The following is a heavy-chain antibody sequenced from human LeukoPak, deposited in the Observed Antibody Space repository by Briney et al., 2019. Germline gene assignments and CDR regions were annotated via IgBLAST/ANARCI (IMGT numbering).Heavy chain of an antibody. J-gene: IGHJ4*02. V-gene: IGHV3-NL1*01. CDR2: ISSPADTI. CDR1: GFTFSSYG. Sequence: GGSLRLSCAASGFTFSSYGMHWVRQTPGKGLEWVSVISSPADTIYYADFVRGRFTISRDNSKYTLYLHLNSLRVDDTAVYYCARAPSHRGFDYWGQGTLVTVSS. CDR3: ARAPSHRGFDY.